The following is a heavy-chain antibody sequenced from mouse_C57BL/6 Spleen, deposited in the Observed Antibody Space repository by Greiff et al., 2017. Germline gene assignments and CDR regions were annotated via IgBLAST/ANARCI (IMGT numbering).Heavy chain of an antibody. CDR2: IDPSDSYT. D-gene: IGHD1-1*01. J-gene: IGHJ4*01. CDR3: AGLDYGSSPDWGMED. V-gene: IGHV1-59*01. Sequence: VQLQQPGAELVRPGTSVKLSCKASGYTFTSYWMHWVKQRPGQGLEWIGVIDPSDSYTNYNQKFKGKATLTVDTSSSTAYMQLSSLTSEDSAVYYCAGLDYGSSPDWGMEDWGQGTTVTVSS. CDR1: GYTFTSYW.